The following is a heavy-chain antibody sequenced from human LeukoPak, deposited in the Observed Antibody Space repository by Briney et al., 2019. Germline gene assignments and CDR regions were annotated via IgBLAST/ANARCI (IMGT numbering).Heavy chain of an antibody. V-gene: IGHV1-24*01. Sequence: ASVKVSCKVSGYTLTELSMHWVRQAPGKGLEWMGGFDPEDGETIYAQKFQGRVTMTEDTSTDTAYMELSSLRSEDTAVYYCATEGTSIAVAGHELDYWGQGTLVTVSS. D-gene: IGHD6-19*01. CDR2: FDPEDGET. CDR3: ATEGTSIAVAGHELDY. CDR1: GYTLTELS. J-gene: IGHJ4*02.